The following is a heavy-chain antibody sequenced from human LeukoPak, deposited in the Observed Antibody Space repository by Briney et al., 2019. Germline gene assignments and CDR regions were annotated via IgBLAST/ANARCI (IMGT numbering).Heavy chain of an antibody. D-gene: IGHD4-23*01. V-gene: IGHV3-23*01. Sequence: GGSLRLSCAASGFTFSYYAMSWVRQAPGKGLEWVSAVSGSGGSTYYADSVEGRFTISRDNPKNTLYLQMNSLRAEDTAVYYCARTTVAPGSYDAFDIWGQGTMVTVSS. J-gene: IGHJ3*02. CDR1: GFTFSYYA. CDR2: VSGSGGST. CDR3: ARTTVAPGSYDAFDI.